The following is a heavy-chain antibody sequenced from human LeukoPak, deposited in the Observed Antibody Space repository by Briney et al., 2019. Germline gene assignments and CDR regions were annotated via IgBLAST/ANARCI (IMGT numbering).Heavy chain of an antibody. D-gene: IGHD3-22*01. CDR1: GYTFTGYY. J-gene: IGHJ4*02. CDR3: ARVWGSYYYDSSGYYYFDY. CDR2: ISAYNGNT. V-gene: IGHV1-18*04. Sequence: ASVKVSCKASGYTFTGYYMHWVRQAPGQGLEWMGWISAYNGNTNYAQKLQGRVTMTTDTSTSTAYMELRSLRSDDTAVYYCARVWGSYYYDSSGYYYFDYWGQGTLVTVSS.